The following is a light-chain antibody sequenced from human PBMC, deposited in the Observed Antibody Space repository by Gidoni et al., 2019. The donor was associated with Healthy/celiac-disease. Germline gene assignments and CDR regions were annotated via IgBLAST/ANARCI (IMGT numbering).Light chain of an antibody. J-gene: IGLJ2*01. Sequence: QSVLTQPPSVSGAPGQRGTISCTGSSSNIGAGYDVHWYQHLPGTAPKLLIYGNSNRPSGVPDRFSGSKSGTSASLAITGLQAEDEADYYCQSYDSSLSGSRVFGGGTKLTVL. CDR2: GNS. V-gene: IGLV1-40*01. CDR3: QSYDSSLSGSRV. CDR1: SSNIGAGYD.